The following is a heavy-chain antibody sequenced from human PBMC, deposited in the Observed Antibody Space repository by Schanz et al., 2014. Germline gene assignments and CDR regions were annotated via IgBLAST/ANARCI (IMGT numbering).Heavy chain of an antibody. D-gene: IGHD3-10*01. CDR1: GFTFSSYA. Sequence: EVQLVESGGGLVQPGGSLRLSCAASGFTFSSYAMSWVRQAPGKGLEWVSAISGSGGSTYYADSVKGRFTISRDNSKNTLFLQMNSLRADDTAVYHCVSSGSYSSYAFWGQGTLVTVSS. CDR3: VSSGSYSSYAF. V-gene: IGHV3-23*04. CDR2: ISGSGGST. J-gene: IGHJ4*02.